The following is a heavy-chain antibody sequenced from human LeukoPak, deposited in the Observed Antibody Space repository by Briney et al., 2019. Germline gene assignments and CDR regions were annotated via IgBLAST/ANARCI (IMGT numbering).Heavy chain of an antibody. D-gene: IGHD3-22*01. CDR3: AKGGMSSSGLGD. J-gene: IGHJ4*02. Sequence: PGGSLRLSCAASGFTFSSYGMHWVRQAPGKGLEWVAFIRYDGSNKYYADSVKGRFTISRDNSKNTQYLQMNSLRAEDTAVYYCAKGGMSSSGLGDWGQGTLVTVSS. CDR1: GFTFSSYG. CDR2: IRYDGSNK. V-gene: IGHV3-30*02.